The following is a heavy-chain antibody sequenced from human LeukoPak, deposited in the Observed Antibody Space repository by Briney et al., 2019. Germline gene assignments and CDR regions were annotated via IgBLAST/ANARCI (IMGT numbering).Heavy chain of an antibody. CDR3: GSRIGYCSSSSCKAPY. CDR1: GFTFSTYW. D-gene: IGHD2-2*01. CDR2: TNPDGSST. V-gene: IGHV3-74*01. J-gene: IGHJ4*02. Sequence: PGGSLRLSCAGSGFTFSTYWMHWVRQAPGKGLVWVSRTNPDGSSTSYADSVKGRFTISRDNAENTMYLQMNCLRAEDTAVYYCGSRIGYCSSSSCKAPYWGQGTLVTVSS.